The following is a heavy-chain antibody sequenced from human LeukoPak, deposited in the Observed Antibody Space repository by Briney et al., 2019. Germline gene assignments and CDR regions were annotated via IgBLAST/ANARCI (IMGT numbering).Heavy chain of an antibody. J-gene: IGHJ4*02. V-gene: IGHV3-7*01. Sequence: GGSLRLSCAASGFTFSTYWMSWARQAPGKGLEWVANKKQDGSEKYYVDSVKGRCTISRENAKISLYLQMNSLRAGDTAMYYCARGSAGNDYWGQGTLVTVSS. CDR1: GFTFSTYW. CDR3: ARGSAGNDY. D-gene: IGHD6-13*01. CDR2: KKQDGSEK.